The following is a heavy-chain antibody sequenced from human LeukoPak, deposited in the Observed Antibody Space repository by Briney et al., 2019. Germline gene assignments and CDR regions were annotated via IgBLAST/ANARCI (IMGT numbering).Heavy chain of an antibody. CDR2: IYHSGST. J-gene: IGHJ5*02. V-gene: IGHV4-30-2*01. CDR1: GGSTSSGGYY. CDR3: ARASSGFHNA. D-gene: IGHD6-19*01. Sequence: PSETLSLTCTVSGGSTSSGGYYWSWIRQPPGKGLEWIGYIYHSGSTYYNPSLKSRVTISVDRSKNQFSLKLSSVTAADTAVYYCARASSGFHNAWGQGTLVTVSS.